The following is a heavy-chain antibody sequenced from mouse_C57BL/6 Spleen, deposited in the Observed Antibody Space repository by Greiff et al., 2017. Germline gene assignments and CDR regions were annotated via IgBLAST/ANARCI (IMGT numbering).Heavy chain of an antibody. CDR1: GYSITSGYD. CDR2: ISYSGST. Sequence: EVQLQESGPGMVKPSQSLSLTCTVTGYSITSGYDWHWIRHFPGNKLEWMSYISYSGSTNYNPSLKSRIAITQDTSKNHLCLKLNSVNTEDTATYDGARGGCYYAMDNWGQGTSVTVTA. J-gene: IGHJ4*01. CDR3: ARGGCYYAMDN. V-gene: IGHV3-1*01.